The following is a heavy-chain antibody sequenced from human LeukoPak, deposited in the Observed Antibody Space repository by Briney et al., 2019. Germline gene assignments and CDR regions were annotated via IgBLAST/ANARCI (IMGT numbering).Heavy chain of an antibody. CDR2: INPNSGGT. Sequence: ASVKVSCKASGYTFTGYYMHWVRQAPGQGLEWMGWINPNSGGTNYAQKFQGRVTMTRDTSISTAYMELSSLRSEDTAVYYCARGTPSGWYGTAYWGQGTLVTVSS. D-gene: IGHD6-19*01. CDR3: ARGTPSGWYGTAY. V-gene: IGHV1-2*02. J-gene: IGHJ4*02. CDR1: GYTFTGYY.